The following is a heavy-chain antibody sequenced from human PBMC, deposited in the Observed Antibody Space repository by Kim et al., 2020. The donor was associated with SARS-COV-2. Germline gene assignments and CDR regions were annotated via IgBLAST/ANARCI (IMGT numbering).Heavy chain of an antibody. V-gene: IGHV3-23*01. CDR2: ISGTSDSA. CDR3: VKDLYSGSGPGWVAFDY. CDR1: GLILRSYT. J-gene: IGHJ4*02. D-gene: IGHD3-10*01. Sequence: GVSLRLSCATSGLILRSYTMSWVRQAPGKGLEWVSSISGTSDSAYYAESVKGRFTISRDNSKNTLYLQMNSLRAEDTALYYCVKDLYSGSGPGWVAFDYWGQGTLAT.